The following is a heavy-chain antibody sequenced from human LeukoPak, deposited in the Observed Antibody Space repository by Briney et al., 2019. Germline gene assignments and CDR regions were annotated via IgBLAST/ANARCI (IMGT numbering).Heavy chain of an antibody. J-gene: IGHJ4*02. CDR3: AKDKGSGTYPPY. D-gene: IGHD1-26*01. CDR1: GFTFSSFA. CDR2: ISGSDGST. Sequence: PGGSLRLSCAASGFTFSSFAMSWVRQAPGKGLEWVSGISGSDGSTYYVDSVKGRFTISRDNSNNRLYLQMNSLRTDDTAVYYCAKDKGSGTYPPYWGQGTLVTVSS. V-gene: IGHV3-23*01.